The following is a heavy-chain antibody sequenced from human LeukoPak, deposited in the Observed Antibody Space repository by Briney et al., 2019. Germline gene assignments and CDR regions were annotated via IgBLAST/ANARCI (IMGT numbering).Heavy chain of an antibody. CDR2: ISGYNGKT. CDR3: ARTMAVHAFDI. D-gene: IGHD3-10*01. Sequence: GASVKVSCKASGYTFTSYGISWVRQAPGQGLEWMGWISGYNGKTNYAQKFQGRVTMTTDTSTSTVYMEMRNLRSDDTAVYYCARTMAVHAFDIWGQGTMVTVSS. CDR1: GYTFTSYG. J-gene: IGHJ3*02. V-gene: IGHV1-18*01.